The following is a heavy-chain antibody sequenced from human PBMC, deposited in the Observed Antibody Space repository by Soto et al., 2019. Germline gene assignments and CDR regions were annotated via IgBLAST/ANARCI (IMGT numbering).Heavy chain of an antibody. V-gene: IGHV3-30-3*01. Sequence: PGGSLRLSCAASGFTFSSYAMHWVRQAPGKGLEWVAVISYDGSNKYYADSVKGRFTISRDNSKSTLYLQMNSLRAEDTAVYYCARDFVVSSFDFWGEGILVTVSS. J-gene: IGHJ4*02. D-gene: IGHD2-21*01. CDR1: GFTFSSYA. CDR2: ISYDGSNK. CDR3: ARDFVVSSFDF.